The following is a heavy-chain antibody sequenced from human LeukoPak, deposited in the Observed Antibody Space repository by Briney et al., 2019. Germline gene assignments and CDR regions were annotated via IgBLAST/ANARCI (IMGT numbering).Heavy chain of an antibody. Sequence: PGACLRPACAVSGSSLSSYGTDSVRPAPGKGLGWVSSISISSSYIYYADSVKGRFTISRDNAKNSLYLQMNSLRAEDTAVNYGARGKGGSPAISEGDYWGQGTLGTVSS. D-gene: IGHD2-2*02. J-gene: IGHJ4*02. V-gene: IGHV3-21*01. CDR3: ARGKGGSPAISEGDY. CDR2: ISISSSYI. CDR1: GSSLSSYG.